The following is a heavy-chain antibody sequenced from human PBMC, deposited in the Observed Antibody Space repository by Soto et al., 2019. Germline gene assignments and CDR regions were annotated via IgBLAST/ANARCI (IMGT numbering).Heavy chain of an antibody. CDR2: IYHSGST. V-gene: IGHV4-30-2*01. CDR3: AKDGRIVGDTWGAFDI. Sequence: SETLSLTCAVSGGSISSGGYSWSWIRQPPGKGLEWIGYIYHSGSTYYNPSLKSRVTISVDRSKNQFSLKLSSVTAADTAVYYCAKDGRIVGDTWGAFDIWGKGTMVT. J-gene: IGHJ3*02. D-gene: IGHD1-26*01. CDR1: GGSISSGGYS.